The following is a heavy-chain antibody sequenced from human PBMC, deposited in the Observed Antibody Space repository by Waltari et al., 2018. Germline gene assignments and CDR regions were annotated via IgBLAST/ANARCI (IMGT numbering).Heavy chain of an antibody. D-gene: IGHD2-15*01. J-gene: IGHJ6*02. V-gene: IGHV3-53*01. CDR3: ARAESGGMFDYYYGMDV. CDR1: GFNVNTHY. CDR2: IYSGGIT. Sequence: ELQLVESGGGLIQPGGSLRLSCAASGFNVNTHYMSWVRQALGQGLGWISVIYSGGITYDADSVKGRFTISRDSYRNTLSLQMISLRAEDTAVYYCARAESGGMFDYYYGMDVWGQGTTVTVSS.